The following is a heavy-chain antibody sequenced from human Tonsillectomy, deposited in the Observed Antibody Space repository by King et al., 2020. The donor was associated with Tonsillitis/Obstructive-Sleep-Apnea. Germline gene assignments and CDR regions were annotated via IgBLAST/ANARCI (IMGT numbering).Heavy chain of an antibody. CDR3: AREITTDAFDI. D-gene: IGHD3-3*01. V-gene: IGHV4-34*01. CDR2: IDHSGST. J-gene: IGHJ3*02. CDR1: GGSFSGYY. Sequence: VQLQQWGAGLLKPSATLSLTCAVYGGSFSGYYWSWIRQPPGKGLEWIGEIDHSGSTNYNPSLKSRVNMSADTSKTQFSLRLTSVAAADTAMYYCAREITTDAFDIWGQGTMVTVSS.